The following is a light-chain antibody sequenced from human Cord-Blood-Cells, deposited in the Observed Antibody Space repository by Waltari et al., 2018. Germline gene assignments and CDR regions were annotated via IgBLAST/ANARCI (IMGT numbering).Light chain of an antibody. CDR1: EWGDNY. V-gene: IGLV3-1*01. J-gene: IGLJ2*01. CDR2: QDS. CDR3: QAWDSSTVV. Sequence: SYELTQPPSVSVSSGQTDSIPCSGDEWGDNYACWYQHKPGQSPVLVIYQDSKRPSGIPERFSGSNSGNTATLTISGTQAMDEADYYCQAWDSSTVVFGGGTKLTVL.